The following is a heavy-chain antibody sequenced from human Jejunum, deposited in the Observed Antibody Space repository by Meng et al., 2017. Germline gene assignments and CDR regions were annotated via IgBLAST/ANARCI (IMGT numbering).Heavy chain of an antibody. Sequence: GGSLRLSCAASGFTFSYYSMNWVRQAPGKGLEWVSSISGSSGSISYADSVKGRFTISRDNAKHSLYLQMNSLRVEDTAVYYCARGSYGSYEYWGQGTLVTVSS. CDR1: GFTFSYYS. D-gene: IGHD3-16*01. J-gene: IGHJ4*02. CDR2: ISGSSGSI. V-gene: IGHV3-21*01. CDR3: ARGSYGSYEY.